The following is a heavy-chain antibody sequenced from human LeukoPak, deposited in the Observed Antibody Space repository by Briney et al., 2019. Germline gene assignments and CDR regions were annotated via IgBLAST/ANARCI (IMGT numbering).Heavy chain of an antibody. CDR1: GFIFNNYG. V-gene: IGHV3-23*01. CDR2: ISNDGGGT. CDR3: AKGIYSSGWSYFDY. Sequence: PGGSLRLSCAASGFIFNNYGLIWVRQAPGKGLEWVSAISNDGGGTQYADFVEGRFTISRDNSKNTLFLQMSSLRAEDTAVYYCAKGIYSSGWSYFDYWGHGTLVTVSS. J-gene: IGHJ4*01. D-gene: IGHD6-19*01.